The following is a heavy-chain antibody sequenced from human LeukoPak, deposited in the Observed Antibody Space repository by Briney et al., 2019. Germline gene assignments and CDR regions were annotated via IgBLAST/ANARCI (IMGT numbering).Heavy chain of an antibody. V-gene: IGHV3-7*04. D-gene: IGHD1-1*01. CDR3: ARGDDFSGDH. CDR2: IHPEGNEK. Sequence: PRGSLRLSCAVSGFTFSNFWMSWVRQAPGRGLEWVANIHPEGNEKYHVESVKGRFTISRDNAKNLLFLQMNGLRVEDTAVYYCARGDDFSGDHWGQGTLVTVSS. J-gene: IGHJ4*02. CDR1: GFTFSNFW.